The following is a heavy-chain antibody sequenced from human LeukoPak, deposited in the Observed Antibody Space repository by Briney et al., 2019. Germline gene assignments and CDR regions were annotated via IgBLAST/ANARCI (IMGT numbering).Heavy chain of an antibody. CDR1: GFTASSNY. Sequence: GGSLRLSCAASGFTASSNYMSWVRQAPGKGLEWVSVIYSGGSTYYADSVKGRFTISRDNSKNTLYLQMNSLRAEDTAVYYCARDRGIVGALGYWGQGTLVTVSS. CDR2: IYSGGST. J-gene: IGHJ4*02. V-gene: IGHV3-53*01. CDR3: ARDRGIVGALGY. D-gene: IGHD1-26*01.